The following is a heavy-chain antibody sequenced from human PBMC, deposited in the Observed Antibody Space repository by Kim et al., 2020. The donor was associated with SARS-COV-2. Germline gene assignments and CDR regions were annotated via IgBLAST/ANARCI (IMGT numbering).Heavy chain of an antibody. CDR3: ARVNRGSSSWYAYYFDY. CDR2: ISSSSSYT. D-gene: IGHD6-13*01. V-gene: IGHV3-11*06. J-gene: IGHJ4*02. Sequence: GGSLRLSCAASGFTFSDYYMSWIRQAPGKGLEWVSYISSSSSYTNYADSVKGRFTISRDNAKNSLYLQMNSLRAEDTAVYYCARVNRGSSSWYAYYFDYWGQGTLVTVSS. CDR1: GFTFSDYY.